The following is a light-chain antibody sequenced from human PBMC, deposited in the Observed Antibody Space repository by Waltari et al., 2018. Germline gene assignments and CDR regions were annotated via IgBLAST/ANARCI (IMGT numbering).Light chain of an antibody. J-gene: IGLJ2*01. V-gene: IGLV2-23*02. CDR3: CSYAGSSTFT. CDR2: EVY. CDR1: SRDVGSSEL. Sequence: QSALTQPASASGSPGPSTTISCTETSRDVGSSELVPWYQQHPGKAPKLSIYEVYKRPSGVSNRFSGSKSGNTASLTISGLQAEDEADYYCCSYAGSSTFTFGGGTKLTVL.